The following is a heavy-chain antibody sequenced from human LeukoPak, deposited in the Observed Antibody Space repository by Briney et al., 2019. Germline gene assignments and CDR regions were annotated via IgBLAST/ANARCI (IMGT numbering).Heavy chain of an antibody. V-gene: IGHV4-4*07. Sequence: SETLSLTCTVSGGSISSYYWSWIRQPAGKGLEWIGRIYGTGTITYNPSLQSRVTMSVDTSKNQFSLKLKSVTAADTAVYYCARVTGYMIEDYFDYWGQGTLVTVSS. J-gene: IGHJ4*02. D-gene: IGHD3-22*01. CDR3: ARVTGYMIEDYFDY. CDR2: IYGTGTI. CDR1: GGSISSYY.